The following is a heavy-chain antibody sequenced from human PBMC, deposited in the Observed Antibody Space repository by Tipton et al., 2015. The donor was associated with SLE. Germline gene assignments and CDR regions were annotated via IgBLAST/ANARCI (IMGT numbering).Heavy chain of an antibody. CDR3: ARAKVEETTFKYFFNGLDV. CDR1: GGSVSSGSYY. Sequence: TLSLTCTVSGGSVSSGSYYWSWIRRPPGKGPEWIGTIYYSGSTYYYPSLKSRITISVDTSKNQFSLEVRSVTAADTAVYYCARAKVEETTFKYFFNGLDVWGRGTTVTVS. D-gene: IGHD2/OR15-2a*01. J-gene: IGHJ6*02. V-gene: IGHV4-39*07. CDR2: IYYSGST.